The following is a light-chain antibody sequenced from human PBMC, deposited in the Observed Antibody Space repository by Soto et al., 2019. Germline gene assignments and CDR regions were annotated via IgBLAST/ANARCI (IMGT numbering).Light chain of an antibody. CDR1: QNINSY. Sequence: DHHMTLYPPSLSAYVKSGDTITCRASQNINSYLSWYQHKPGKAPKFLIYTASSLQSGVPSRFSGSKSGTAETIALRSRQSEDIETYNGQHSYCIPLPFSCGTKVEIK. J-gene: IGKJ4*01. V-gene: IGKV1-39*01. CDR2: TAS. CDR3: QHSYCIPLP.